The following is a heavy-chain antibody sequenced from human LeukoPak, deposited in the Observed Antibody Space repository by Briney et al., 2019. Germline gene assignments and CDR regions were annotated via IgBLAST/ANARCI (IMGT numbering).Heavy chain of an antibody. J-gene: IGHJ4*02. V-gene: IGHV1-2*02. D-gene: IGHD1-26*01. Sequence: ASVKVSCKASGYTFTGYYMHWVRQTPGQGLEWMGWINPNSGGTNYAQKFQGRVTMTRDTSISTAYMELSRLRSDDTAVYYCARASRVGATKDFDYWGQGTLVTVSS. CDR2: INPNSGGT. CDR1: GYTFTGYY. CDR3: ARASRVGATKDFDY.